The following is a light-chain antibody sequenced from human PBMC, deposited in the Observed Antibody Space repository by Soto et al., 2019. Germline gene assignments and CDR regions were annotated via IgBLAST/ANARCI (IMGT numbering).Light chain of an antibody. CDR1: SSDVGASNY. Sequence: QSVLTQPASVSGSPGQSITISCTGTSSDVGASNYVSWYQQLPGTAPKLIIYGVTIRPSGGSNRFSGSKSGNTASLTISGLQAEDEADYYCSSYTTTSTLIVSGHGTKVTVL. J-gene: IGLJ1*01. CDR2: GVT. V-gene: IGLV2-14*01. CDR3: SSYTTTSTLIV.